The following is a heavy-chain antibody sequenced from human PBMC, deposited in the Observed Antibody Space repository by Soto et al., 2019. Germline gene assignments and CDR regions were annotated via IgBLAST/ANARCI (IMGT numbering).Heavy chain of an antibody. Sequence: QVQLVQSGAEVKKPGSSVKVSCKASGGTFSSYAISWVRQAPGQGLEWMGGIIPIFGTANYAQKFQCRVTITADESTSSGYLELSTLRSEDTDVYYCARAGAMATIGWYFDYWGQGTLVTVSS. CDR2: IIPIFGTA. J-gene: IGHJ4*02. CDR3: ARAGAMATIGWYFDY. CDR1: GGTFSSYA. V-gene: IGHV1-69*01. D-gene: IGHD5-12*01.